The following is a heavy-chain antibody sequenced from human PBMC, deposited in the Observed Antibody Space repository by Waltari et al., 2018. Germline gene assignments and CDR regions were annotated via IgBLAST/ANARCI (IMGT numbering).Heavy chain of an antibody. J-gene: IGHJ6*03. Sequence: QVQLQESGPGLVKPSETLSPTCPVPGSSISSGSYWGWIRQPPGKGLEWIGRIYHSGRTYYNPSLKSRVTISVDTSKNQFSLKLSSVTAADTAVYYCARDPIVVVPAAIRYYYYYMDVWGKGTTVTVS. V-gene: IGHV4-38-2*02. CDR1: GSSISSGSY. D-gene: IGHD2-2*02. CDR3: ARDPIVVVPAAIRYYYYYMDV. CDR2: IYHSGRT.